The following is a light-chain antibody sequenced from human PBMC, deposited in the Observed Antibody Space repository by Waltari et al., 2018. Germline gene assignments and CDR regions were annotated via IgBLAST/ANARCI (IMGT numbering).Light chain of an antibody. CDR3: QQYANSPYT. V-gene: IGKV3-20*01. CDR1: QSVTSNY. Sequence: EIVLTQSPGTLSLSPGEGATLFCRASQSVTSNYLAWYQHKPGQAPRLLIYSASHRATGIPDRFSGSGSGTDFTLTISRLEPEDFAVYYCQQYANSPYTFGQGTKLEI. J-gene: IGKJ2*01. CDR2: SAS.